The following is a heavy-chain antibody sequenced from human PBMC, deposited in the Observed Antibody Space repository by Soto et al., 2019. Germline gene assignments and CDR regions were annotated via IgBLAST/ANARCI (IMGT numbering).Heavy chain of an antibody. D-gene: IGHD6-19*01. CDR2: INSDGSTT. CDR3: ARGTSGWDIDY. CDR1: GFTFSSYW. Sequence: PGGSLRLSCAASGFTFSSYWIHWVRQAPGKGLVCLSRINSDGSTTQYADSVKGRFTISRDNAKNTLFLQMNSLRDEDTAMYYCARGTSGWDIDYWCQGALVTVSS. V-gene: IGHV3-74*03. J-gene: IGHJ4*02.